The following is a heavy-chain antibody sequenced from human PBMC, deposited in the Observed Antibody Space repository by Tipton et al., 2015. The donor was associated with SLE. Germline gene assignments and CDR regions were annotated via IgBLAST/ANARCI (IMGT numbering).Heavy chain of an antibody. D-gene: IGHD6-13*01. CDR3: ARRDGYSSIWNWFDP. CDR2: IYHSGST. CDR1: GGSFSGYY. V-gene: IGHV4-34*01. Sequence: TLSLTCAVYGGSFSGYYWSWIRQPPGKGLEWIGEIYHSGSTNYNASLKSRVTISVDTSKNQFSLKVSSVTAADTAVYYWARRDGYSSIWNWFDPWGQGTLVTVSS. J-gene: IGHJ5*02.